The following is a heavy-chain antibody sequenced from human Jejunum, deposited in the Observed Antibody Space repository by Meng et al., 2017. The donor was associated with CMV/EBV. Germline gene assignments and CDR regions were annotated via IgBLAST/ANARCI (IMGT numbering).Heavy chain of an antibody. D-gene: IGHD3-3*01. CDR2: IKSKSDGGTT. CDR1: TVNNAW. CDR3: TSGVALYYYDGMDV. Sequence: TVNNAWMNWDRQAPGKGMEWVGRIKSKSDGGTTEFAAPVKNRFSITRDDSKNTLHLQMYRMTTEDTAVYYCTSGVALYYYDGMDVWGQGTTVTVSS. V-gene: IGHV3-15*01. J-gene: IGHJ6*02.